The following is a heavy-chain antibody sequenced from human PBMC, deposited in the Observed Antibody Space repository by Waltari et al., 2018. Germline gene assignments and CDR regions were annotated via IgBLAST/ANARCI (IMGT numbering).Heavy chain of an antibody. Sequence: EVQLVESGGDLVQPGGSLRLSCAASKFTFSSHWMHWVRQAPGKGLVGVSGISSDGSDTRYADSVKGRFTISRDNAKNTLFLQVNSLRAEDTAVYYCRRGWIGTSCLGDNWGQGTLVTVSS. CDR2: ISSDGSDT. CDR1: KFTFSSHW. CDR3: RRGWIGTSCLGDN. D-gene: IGHD2-2*01. V-gene: IGHV3-74*01. J-gene: IGHJ4*02.